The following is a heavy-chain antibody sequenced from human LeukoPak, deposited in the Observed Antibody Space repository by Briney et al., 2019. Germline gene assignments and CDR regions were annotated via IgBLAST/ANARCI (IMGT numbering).Heavy chain of an antibody. Sequence: GSLRLSCAASGFTVSGNDMNWVRQAPGKGLEWVSVLYSGGSTYYADSVKGRFTISRDNSKNTLYLQLNSLRAEDTAVYYCARAWGMDVWGQGTTVTVSS. V-gene: IGHV3-66*01. J-gene: IGHJ6*02. CDR3: ARAWGMDV. CDR2: LYSGGST. CDR1: GFTVSGND.